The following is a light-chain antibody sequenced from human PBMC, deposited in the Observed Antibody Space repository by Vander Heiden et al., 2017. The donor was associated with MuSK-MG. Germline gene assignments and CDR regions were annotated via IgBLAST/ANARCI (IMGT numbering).Light chain of an antibody. CDR3: QQDDNTPLT. J-gene: IGKJ4*01. CDR1: QSVLYSSDNKNY. V-gene: IGKV4-1*01. CDR2: WAS. Sequence: DIVMTQSPDSLAVSLGERATVNCKSSQSVLYSSDNKNYLAWYQQKPGQPPKLLISWASTRESGVPDRFSGSGSGTDFTLTISSLQAEDVAVYYCQQDDNTPLTFGGGTKVEIK.